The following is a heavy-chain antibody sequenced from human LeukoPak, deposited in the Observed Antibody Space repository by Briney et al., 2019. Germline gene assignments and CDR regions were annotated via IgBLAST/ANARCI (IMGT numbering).Heavy chain of an antibody. CDR2: ISAYNGDT. CDR1: GYTFRNYG. D-gene: IGHD5-12*01. Sequence: ASVTVSCKASGYTFRNYGITWVRQAPGQGLERMGWISAYNGDTHYAQNLQGRVTMTTDTSTSTAYMELRSLRSDDTAVYYCARDPTNTSGYYASFDYWGQGTLVTVSS. J-gene: IGHJ4*02. CDR3: ARDPTNTSGYYASFDY. V-gene: IGHV1-18*01.